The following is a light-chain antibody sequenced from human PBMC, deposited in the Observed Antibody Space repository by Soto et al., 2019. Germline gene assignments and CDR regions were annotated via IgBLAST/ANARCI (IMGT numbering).Light chain of an antibody. Sequence: QSALTQHASVSGSPGQSITISCTGTSSDVGGYNYVSWYQQHPPKAPKLMIYDVSNRPSGVSDRFSGSKSGNTASLTISGLQAEDEADYYCYSYTTSSTYVFGTGTKLTVL. V-gene: IGLV2-14*01. CDR3: YSYTTSSTYV. CDR2: DVS. J-gene: IGLJ1*01. CDR1: SSDVGGYNY.